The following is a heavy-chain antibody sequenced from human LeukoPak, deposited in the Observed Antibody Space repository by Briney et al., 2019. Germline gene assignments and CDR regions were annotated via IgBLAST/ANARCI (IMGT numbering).Heavy chain of an antibody. Sequence: PSETLSLTCVVYGGSFSGYYWSWMRQPPGKGLEWIGEINHSGSTNYNPSLKSRVTISVDTSKNQFSLKLSSVTAADTAVYYCARGGGSTPYYFDYWGQGTLVTVSS. CDR1: GGSFSGYY. V-gene: IGHV4-34*01. CDR2: INHSGST. CDR3: ARGGGSTPYYFDY. D-gene: IGHD2-2*01. J-gene: IGHJ4*02.